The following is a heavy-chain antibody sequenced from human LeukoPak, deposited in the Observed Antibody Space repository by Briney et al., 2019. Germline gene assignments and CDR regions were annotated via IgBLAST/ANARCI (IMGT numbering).Heavy chain of an antibody. CDR1: GYTFTDYY. CDR2: INPNSGGT. CDR3: ASGDILTAYYNHYFDY. D-gene: IGHD3-9*01. J-gene: IGHJ4*02. Sequence: ASVKVSCKASGYTFTDYYMHWVRQAPGQGLEWMGWINPNSGGTNYAQKFQGRVTMTRDTSISTAYKEVSRLRSDDTAVYYCASGDILTAYYNHYFDYWGQGTLVTVSS. V-gene: IGHV1-2*02.